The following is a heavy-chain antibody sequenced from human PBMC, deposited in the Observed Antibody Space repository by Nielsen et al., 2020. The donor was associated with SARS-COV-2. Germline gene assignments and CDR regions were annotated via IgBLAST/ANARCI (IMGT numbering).Heavy chain of an antibody. CDR2: ISYDGNE. CDR1: GFTFHDYA. Sequence: GESLKISCAASGFTFHDYAMHWVRQAPGKGLEWLTIISYDGNEHYADSVKGRFTISRDNSKDTLYLQLNRLRPEDTAVYFCARETIDYTSSFVDLWGQGTLVTVSS. CDR3: ARETIDYTSSFVDL. J-gene: IGHJ5*02. V-gene: IGHV3-30*04. D-gene: IGHD4-11*01.